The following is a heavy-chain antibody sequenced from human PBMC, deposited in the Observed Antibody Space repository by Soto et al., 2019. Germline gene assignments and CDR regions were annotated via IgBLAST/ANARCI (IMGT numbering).Heavy chain of an antibody. CDR1: GFTFSSYA. Sequence: GGSLRLSCAASGFTFSSYAMHWVRQAPGKGLEWVAVISYDGSNKYYADSVKGRFTISRDNSKNTLYLQMNSLRAEDTAVYYCARDSDSSPDWGQGTLVTVSS. CDR2: ISYDGSNK. CDR3: ARDSDSSPD. V-gene: IGHV3-30-3*01. J-gene: IGHJ4*02. D-gene: IGHD6-13*01.